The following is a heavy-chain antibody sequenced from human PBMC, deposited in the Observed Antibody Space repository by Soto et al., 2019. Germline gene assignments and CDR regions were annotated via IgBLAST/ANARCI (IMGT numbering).Heavy chain of an antibody. CDR1: GFTFSSYW. CDR2: MNSDGSSK. Sequence: GGSLRLSCAASGFTFSSYWMHWVRQAPGKGLVWVSRMNSDGSSKAYADSVKGRFTISRDNAKNTLYLQMNSLRAEDTAIYYCASGYCNSTYCPLFAYWGQGTLVTVCS. D-gene: IGHD2-2*01. CDR3: ASGYCNSTYCPLFAY. V-gene: IGHV3-74*01. J-gene: IGHJ4*02.